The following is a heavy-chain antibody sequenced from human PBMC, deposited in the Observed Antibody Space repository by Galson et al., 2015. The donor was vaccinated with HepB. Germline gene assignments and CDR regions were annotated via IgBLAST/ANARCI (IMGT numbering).Heavy chain of an antibody. Sequence: SLRLSCAASGFTVSSSYMSWVRQAPGKGLEWVSALCSGGRTYYADSVKGRFTISSDNFKNILYLQMNSLRAEDTGVYYCTNYDFWGAYSDSWGQGTLVTVSS. V-gene: IGHV3-53*01. CDR1: GFTVSSSY. J-gene: IGHJ5*01. CDR2: LCSGGRT. D-gene: IGHD3-3*01. CDR3: TNYDFWGAYSDS.